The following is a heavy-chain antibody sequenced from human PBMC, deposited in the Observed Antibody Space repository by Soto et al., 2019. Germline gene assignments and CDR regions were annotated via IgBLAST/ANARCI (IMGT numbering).Heavy chain of an antibody. CDR2: ISWNSGSI. D-gene: IGHD1-1*01. J-gene: IGHJ4*02. V-gene: IGHV3-9*01. CDR3: AKDGGNQPDY. Sequence: EVQLVESGGGLVQPGRSLRLSCAASGFTFDDYAMHWVRQAPGKGLEWVSGISWNSGSIGYADSVKGRFTISRDNAKNSLYLQMNSLRAEDTALYYCAKDGGNQPDYWGQGTLVTVSS. CDR1: GFTFDDYA.